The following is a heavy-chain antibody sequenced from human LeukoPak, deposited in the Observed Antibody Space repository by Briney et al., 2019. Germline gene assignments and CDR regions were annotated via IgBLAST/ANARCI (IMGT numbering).Heavy chain of an antibody. CDR2: IYTSGST. V-gene: IGHV4-61*02. J-gene: IGHJ4*02. CDR3: ARAGYYDFWSGYYAFGY. D-gene: IGHD3-3*01. CDR1: GGSISSGSYY. Sequence: SQTLSLTCTVSGGSISSGSYYWSWIRQPAGKGLEWIGRIYTSGSTNYNPSLKSRVTISVDTSKNQFSLKLSSVTAADTAVYYCARAGYYDFWSGYYAFGYWGQGTLVTVSS.